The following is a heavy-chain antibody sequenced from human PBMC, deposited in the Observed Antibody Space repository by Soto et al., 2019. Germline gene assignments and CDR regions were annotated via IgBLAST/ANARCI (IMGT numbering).Heavy chain of an antibody. Sequence: SVKVSCKASGGTVSSYAISWVRQAPGQGLEWMGGIIPIFGTANYAQKFQGRVTITADESTSTAYMELSSLRSEDTAVYYCARTAYPYYDSSGGAFDIWGQGTMVTVSS. V-gene: IGHV1-69*13. J-gene: IGHJ3*02. D-gene: IGHD3-22*01. CDR3: ARTAYPYYDSSGGAFDI. CDR1: GGTVSSYA. CDR2: IIPIFGTA.